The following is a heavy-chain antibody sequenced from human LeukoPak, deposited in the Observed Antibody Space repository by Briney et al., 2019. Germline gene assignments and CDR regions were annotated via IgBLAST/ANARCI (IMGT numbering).Heavy chain of an antibody. D-gene: IGHD2-21*02. V-gene: IGHV3-30*18. CDR1: GFTFSSYG. CDR3: AKDRGVVTATGGIQH. Sequence: GRSLRLSCAASGFTFSSYGMHWVRQAPGKGLEWVAVISYDGSNKYYADSVKGRFTISRDNSKNTLYLQMNSLRAEDTAVYYCAKDRGVVTATGGIQHWGQGTLVTVSS. CDR2: ISYDGSNK. J-gene: IGHJ1*01.